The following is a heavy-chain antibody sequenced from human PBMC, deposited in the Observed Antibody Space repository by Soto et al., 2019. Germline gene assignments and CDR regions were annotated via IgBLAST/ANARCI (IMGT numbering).Heavy chain of an antibody. J-gene: IGHJ5*02. V-gene: IGHV3-11*01. Sequence: QVQLVESGGGLVKPGGSLRLSCAASGFTFSNWYMTWIRQSPGRGLEXXXXXXXXXXXXXXXDSXKGRFTISRDNAKXXXXXXXXXXXXXXXXXXXXXALARELATWGQGTLVTVSS. CDR1: GFTFSNWY. CDR3: XALARELAT. D-gene: IGHD6-6*01. CDR2: XXXXXXXX.